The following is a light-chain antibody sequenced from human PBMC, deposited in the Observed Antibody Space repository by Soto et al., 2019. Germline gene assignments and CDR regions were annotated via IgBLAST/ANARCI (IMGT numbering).Light chain of an antibody. CDR1: SSNIGSNY. CDR3: AAWDDSLSGQV. CDR2: RNN. J-gene: IGLJ3*02. Sequence: QAVLTQPPSASGTPGQRGTISCSGSSSNIGSNYVYWYQQLPGTAPKLLIYRNNQRPSGVPDRFSGSKSGTSASLAISGLRSEDEADYYCAAWDDSLSGQVFGGGTKVTVL. V-gene: IGLV1-47*01.